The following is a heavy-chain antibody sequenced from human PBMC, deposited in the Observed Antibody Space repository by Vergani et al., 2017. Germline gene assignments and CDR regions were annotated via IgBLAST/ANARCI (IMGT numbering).Heavy chain of an antibody. CDR1: GYTLTELS. D-gene: IGHD2-2*02. CDR2: FDPEDGET. CDR3: ATLGYCSSTSCYTNSSSWYAGYYYYMDV. Sequence: QVQLVQSGAEVKKPGASVKVSCTVSGYTLTELSMHWVRQAPGHGLEWMGGFDPEDGETIYAQKFQGRVTMTEDTSTDTAYMELSSLRSEDTAVYYCATLGYCSSTSCYTNSSSWYAGYYYYMDVWGKGTTVTVSS. J-gene: IGHJ6*03. V-gene: IGHV1-24*01.